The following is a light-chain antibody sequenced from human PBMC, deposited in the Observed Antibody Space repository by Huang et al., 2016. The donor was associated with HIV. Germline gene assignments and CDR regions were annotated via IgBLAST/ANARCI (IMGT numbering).Light chain of an antibody. J-gene: IGKJ3*01. CDR3: QQSYSNTFT. CDR2: AAS. V-gene: IGKV1-39*01. Sequence: DIQMTQSPSSLSASVVDRVIITCRASQSISSYLNWDQQQPGKAPNLLIYAASSLQSGVPSRFSGSGSGTDFTLTIRSLQPEEFATYYCQQSYSNTFTFGAGTKVDVK. CDR1: QSISSY.